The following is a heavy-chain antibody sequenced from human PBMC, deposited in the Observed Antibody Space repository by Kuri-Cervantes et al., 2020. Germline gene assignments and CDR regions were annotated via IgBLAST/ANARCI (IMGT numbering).Heavy chain of an antibody. CDR1: GFTFSSHA. D-gene: IGHD3-10*01. CDR2: LSGSGVST. J-gene: IGHJ4*02. V-gene: IGHV3-23*01. Sequence: GESLKISCVASGFTFSSHAMNWVRQAPGKGLEWVSALSGSGVSTFYADSVKGRFTISRDNSKSTLYLLMNSLRAEDTAVYYCAKDQGTGDVLPSDWGQGTLVTVSS. CDR3: AKDQGTGDVLPSD.